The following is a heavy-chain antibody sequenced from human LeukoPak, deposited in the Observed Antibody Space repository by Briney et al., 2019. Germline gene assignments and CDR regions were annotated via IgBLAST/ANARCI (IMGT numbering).Heavy chain of an antibody. CDR2: INHSGST. Sequence: SETLSLTCAVYGGSFSGYYWSWIRQPPGKGLEWIGEINHSGSTNYNPSLKSRVTISVDTSKNQFSLKLSSVTAADTAVYYCARHVGQQLVLNWFDPWGQGTLVTVSS. D-gene: IGHD6-13*01. CDR1: GGSFSGYY. J-gene: IGHJ5*02. V-gene: IGHV4-34*01. CDR3: ARHVGQQLVLNWFDP.